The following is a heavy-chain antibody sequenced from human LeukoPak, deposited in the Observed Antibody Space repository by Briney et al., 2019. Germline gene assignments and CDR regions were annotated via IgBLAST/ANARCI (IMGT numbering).Heavy chain of an antibody. CDR2: ISYDGSNK. V-gene: IGHV3-30*18. Sequence: GGSLRLSCAASGFTFSSYGMHWVRQAPGKGLEWVAVISYDGSNKYYADSVKGRFTIPRDNSKNTLYLQMNSLRAEDTAVYYCAKAGNRRVGSFYFDYWGQGTLVTVSS. CDR1: GFTFSSYG. J-gene: IGHJ4*02. D-gene: IGHD1-14*01. CDR3: AKAGNRRVGSFYFDY.